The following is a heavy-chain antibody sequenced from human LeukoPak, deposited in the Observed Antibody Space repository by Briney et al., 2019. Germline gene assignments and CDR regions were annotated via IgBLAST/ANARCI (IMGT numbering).Heavy chain of an antibody. CDR2: IGGSGDST. V-gene: IGHV3-23*01. Sequence: GGSLRLSCAAPGFTFSSYAMSWVRQAPGKGLEWVSAIGGSGDSTYYADSVKGRFTIPRDNSKNTLYLQMNSLRAEDTAVYYCARRGDSSGYYGGPFAYWGQGTLVTVSS. CDR3: ARRGDSSGYYGGPFAY. J-gene: IGHJ4*02. D-gene: IGHD3-22*01. CDR1: GFTFSSYA.